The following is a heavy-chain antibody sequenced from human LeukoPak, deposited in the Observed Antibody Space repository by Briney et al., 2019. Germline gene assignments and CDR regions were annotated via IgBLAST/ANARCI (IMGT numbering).Heavy chain of an antibody. D-gene: IGHD1-26*01. CDR1: GGSISSSSYY. CDR2: IYYSGST. CDR3: ARGGELLFGFDY. V-gene: IGHV4-39*01. Sequence: ASETLSLTCTVSGGSISSSSYYWGWIRQPPGKGLEWIGSIYYSGSTYYNPSLKSRVTISVDTSKNQFSLKLSSVTAADTAVYYCARGGELLFGFDYWGQGTLVTVSS. J-gene: IGHJ4*02.